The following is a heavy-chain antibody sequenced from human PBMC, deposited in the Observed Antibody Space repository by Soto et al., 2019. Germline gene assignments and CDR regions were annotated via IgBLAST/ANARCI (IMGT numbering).Heavy chain of an antibody. Sequence: DVQLVESGGGLVQPGGSLRLSCAASGFPFSSYAMHWVRQAPGKGLEWISYINNASTTTFHADSVKGRFTVSRDNAKNSLYLQMSSLRHEDTGVYYCARDLSPWCQGLLVTVSS. CDR1: GFPFSSYA. J-gene: IGHJ5*02. CDR2: INNASTTT. CDR3: ARDLSP. V-gene: IGHV3-48*02.